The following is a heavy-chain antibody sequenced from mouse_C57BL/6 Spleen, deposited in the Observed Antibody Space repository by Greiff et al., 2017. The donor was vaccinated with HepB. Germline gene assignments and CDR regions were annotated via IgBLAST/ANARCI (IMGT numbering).Heavy chain of an antibody. V-gene: IGHV7-1*01. D-gene: IGHD2-10*02. Sequence: EVMLVESGGGLVQSGRSLRLSCATSGFTFSDFYMEWVRQAPGKGLEWIAASRNKANDYTTEYSASVKGRFIVSRDTSQSILYLQMNALRAEDTAIYYCARAYGNYGSAMDYWGQGTSVTVSS. CDR3: ARAYGNYGSAMDY. CDR2: SRNKANDYTT. CDR1: GFTFSDFY. J-gene: IGHJ4*01.